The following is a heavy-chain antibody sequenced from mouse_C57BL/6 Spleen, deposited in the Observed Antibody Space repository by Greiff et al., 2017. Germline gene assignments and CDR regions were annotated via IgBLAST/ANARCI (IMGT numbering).Heavy chain of an antibody. CDR1: GFTFSDYG. D-gene: IGHD2-4*01. Sequence: EVQGVESGGGLVKPGGSLKLSCAASGFTFSDYGMHWVRQAPEKGLEWVAYISSGSSTIYYADTVKGRFTISRDNAKNTLFLQMTSLRSEDTAMYYCARGDYDDALAWFAYWGQGTLVTVSA. CDR2: ISSGSSTI. V-gene: IGHV5-17*01. CDR3: ARGDYDDALAWFAY. J-gene: IGHJ3*01.